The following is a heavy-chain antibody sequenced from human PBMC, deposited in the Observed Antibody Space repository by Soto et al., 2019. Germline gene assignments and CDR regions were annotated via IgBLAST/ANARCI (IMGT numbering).Heavy chain of an antibody. Sequence: GESLKISCQGSGYSFAAYWIAWVRQMPEKGLEWMGIVYPGNSETRYSPSLQGQVTISVDKSISTAYLQWSSLKATDTAMYYCARHAYDFWSGHPNPRYYYGMDVWGQGTTVTVSS. CDR2: VYPGNSET. D-gene: IGHD3-3*01. CDR3: ARHAYDFWSGHPNPRYYYGMDV. J-gene: IGHJ6*02. CDR1: GYSFAAYW. V-gene: IGHV5-51*01.